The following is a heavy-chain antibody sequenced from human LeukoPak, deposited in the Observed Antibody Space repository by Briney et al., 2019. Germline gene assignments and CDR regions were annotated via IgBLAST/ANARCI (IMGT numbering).Heavy chain of an antibody. CDR2: INPNSGGT. CDR3: AVGITGTTRDY. D-gene: IGHD1-7*01. V-gene: IGHV1-2*02. Sequence: ASVKVSCKASGYTFTGDYMHWVRQAPGQGLEWMGWINPNSGGTNYAQKLQGRVTMTTDTSTSTAYMELRSLRSDDTAVYYCAVGITGTTRDYWGQGTLVTVSS. CDR1: GYTFTGDY. J-gene: IGHJ4*02.